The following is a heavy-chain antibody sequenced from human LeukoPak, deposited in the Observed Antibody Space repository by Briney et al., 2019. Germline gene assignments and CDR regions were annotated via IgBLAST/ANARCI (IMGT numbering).Heavy chain of an antibody. CDR3: ARGSSSGYLRVKLDS. CDR2: LYSGGNT. V-gene: IGHV3-53*01. Sequence: GGSLRLSCAASGFSFSTYSMNWVRQAPGKGLEWVSSLYSGGNTYYAESVRGRFTVSRDKTKNTLYLQMNSLRAEDTAVYYCARGSSSGYLRVKLDSWGQGTLVTVSS. J-gene: IGHJ4*02. D-gene: IGHD6-19*01. CDR1: GFSFSTYS.